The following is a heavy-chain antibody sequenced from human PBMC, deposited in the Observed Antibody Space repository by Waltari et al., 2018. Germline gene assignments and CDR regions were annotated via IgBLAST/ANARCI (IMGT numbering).Heavy chain of an antibody. Sequence: QLQLQESGPGLVKPSETLSLTCTVSGGSISSSSYYWGWIRQPPGKGLEWIGSIYYSGSTYYNPSLKSRVTISVDTSKNQCSLKLSSVTAADTAVYYCAREEVIAAAGLDWFDPWGQGTLVTVSS. D-gene: IGHD6-13*01. J-gene: IGHJ5*02. V-gene: IGHV4-39*07. CDR3: AREEVIAAAGLDWFDP. CDR2: IYYSGST. CDR1: GGSISSSSYY.